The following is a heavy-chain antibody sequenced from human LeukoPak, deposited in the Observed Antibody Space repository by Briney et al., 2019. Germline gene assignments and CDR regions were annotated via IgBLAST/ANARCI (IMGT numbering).Heavy chain of an antibody. CDR1: XGSXXXXY. CDR3: ARGGPSITIFGVVDY. J-gene: IGHJ4*02. D-gene: IGHD3-3*01. CDR2: INHSGST. V-gene: IGHV4-34*01. Sequence: XGSXXXXYWSWIRXPPGKGLEWIGEINHSGSTNYNPSLKSRVTISVDTSKNQFSLKLSSVTAADTAVYYCARGGPSITIFGVVDYWGQGTLVTVSS.